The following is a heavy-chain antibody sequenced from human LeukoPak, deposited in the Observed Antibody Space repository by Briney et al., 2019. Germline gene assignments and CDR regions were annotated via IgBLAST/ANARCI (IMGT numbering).Heavy chain of an antibody. CDR1: GGSFSGYY. D-gene: IGHD2-15*01. CDR3: ASGPEGYAFDI. J-gene: IGHJ3*02. CDR2: INHSGST. Sequence: WETLSLTCAVYGGSFSGYYWSWIRQPSGKGLEWIGEINHSGSTNYNPSLKSRVTISVDTSKNQFSLKLSSVTAADTAVYYCASGPEGYAFDIWGQGTMVTVSS. V-gene: IGHV4-34*01.